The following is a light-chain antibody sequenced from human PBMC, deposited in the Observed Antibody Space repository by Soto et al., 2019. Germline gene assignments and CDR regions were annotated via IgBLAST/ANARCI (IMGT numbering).Light chain of an antibody. J-gene: IGLJ1*01. CDR1: SSDVGGYNY. CDR3: TSYTSDTTYV. V-gene: IGLV2-14*01. Sequence: QSALTQPASVSGSPGQSITISCTGTSSDVGGYNYVSWYQQHPGKAPKLLIYEVSNRPSGVSNRFSGSKSGNTASLTISGLQADDEADYFCTSYTSDTTYVFGTGTKVTVL. CDR2: EVS.